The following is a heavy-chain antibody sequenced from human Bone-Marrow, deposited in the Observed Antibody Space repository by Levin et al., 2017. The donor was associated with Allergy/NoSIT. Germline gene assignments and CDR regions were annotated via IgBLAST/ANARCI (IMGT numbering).Heavy chain of an antibody. Sequence: ASVKVSCKASGYTFTGYYMHWVRQAPGQGLEWMGWINPNSGGTNYAQKFQGRVTMTRDTSISTAYMELSRLRSDDTAVYYCASTLPTQEAAGTSLGRYYYYYGMDVWGQGTTVTVSS. V-gene: IGHV1-2*02. CDR3: ASTLPTQEAAGTSLGRYYYYYGMDV. CDR2: INPNSGGT. D-gene: IGHD6-13*01. J-gene: IGHJ6*02. CDR1: GYTFTGYY.